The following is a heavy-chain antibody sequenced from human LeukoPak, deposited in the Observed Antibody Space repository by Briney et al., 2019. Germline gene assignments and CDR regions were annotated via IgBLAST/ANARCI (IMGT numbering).Heavy chain of an antibody. CDR1: GFTFSGSA. V-gene: IGHV3-73*01. CDR2: IRSKANSYAT. CDR3: TRDCSSTSCPFDY. Sequence: PGGSLKLSCAASGFTFSGSAMHWVRQASGEGLEWVGRIRSKANSYATAYAASVKGRFTISRDDSKNTAYLQMNSLKTEDTAVYYCTRDCSSTSCPFDYWGQGTLVTVSS. J-gene: IGHJ4*02. D-gene: IGHD2-2*01.